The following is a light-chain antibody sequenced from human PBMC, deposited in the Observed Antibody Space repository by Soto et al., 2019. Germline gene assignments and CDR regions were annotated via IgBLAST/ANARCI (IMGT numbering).Light chain of an antibody. V-gene: IGLV1-47*01. CDR3: ATWDDSLSGQV. J-gene: IGLJ2*01. CDR2: RND. Sequence: QSVLTQPPSASGTPGQRVTISCSGTSSSIGKNWVYWYQHLPGTAPKLLIYRNDQRPSGVPDRFSGSKSGTSASLAISGLRSEDETDYYCATWDDSLSGQVFGGGTKLTVL. CDR1: SSSIGKNW.